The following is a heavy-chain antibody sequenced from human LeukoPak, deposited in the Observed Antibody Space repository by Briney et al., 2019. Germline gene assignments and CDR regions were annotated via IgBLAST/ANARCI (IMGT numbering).Heavy chain of an antibody. CDR1: GFAFSTYG. CDR2: IRYDGSNK. D-gene: IGHD2-2*01. J-gene: IGHJ4*02. V-gene: IGHV3-30*02. Sequence: PGGSLRPSCAASGFAFSTYGMDWVPQAPGKGLEWVAYIRYDGSNKNYSDSVKGRFTISRDNSKNTLYLQMSSLRAEDTAVYYCAKVVTGYCSTTSCPFVSWGQGTLVTVSS. CDR3: AKVVTGYCSTTSCPFVS.